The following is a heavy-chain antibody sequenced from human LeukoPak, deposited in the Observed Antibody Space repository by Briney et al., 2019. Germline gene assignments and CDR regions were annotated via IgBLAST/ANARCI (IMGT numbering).Heavy chain of an antibody. V-gene: IGHV1-8*03. CDR3: ARGVSSGWYSTHYYYYYMDV. CDR1: GYTFTSYD. Sequence: ASVKVSCKASGYTFTSYDINWVRQATGQGLEWMGWMNPNSGNTGYAQKFQGRVTITRNTSISTAYMELSSLRSEDTAVYYCARGVSSGWYSTHYYYYYMDVWGKGTTVTVSS. J-gene: IGHJ6*03. CDR2: MNPNSGNT. D-gene: IGHD6-19*01.